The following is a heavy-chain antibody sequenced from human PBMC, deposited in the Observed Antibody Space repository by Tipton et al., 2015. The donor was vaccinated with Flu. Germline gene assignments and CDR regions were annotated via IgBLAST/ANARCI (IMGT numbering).Heavy chain of an antibody. V-gene: IGHV4-4*07. D-gene: IGHD2-2*01. J-gene: IGHJ3*02. Sequence: TLSLTCTVSGGSISGFWWNWIRQPAGKGLEWIGHIHSSASPAYNPSLKSRVTISVDTSKKQFSLNLSSVTAADTAVYYCARGRGGVVGYCTGTSCAGGDIWGQGTMVTVSS. CDR2: IHSSASP. CDR1: GGSISGFW. CDR3: ARGRGGVVGYCTGTSCAGGDI.